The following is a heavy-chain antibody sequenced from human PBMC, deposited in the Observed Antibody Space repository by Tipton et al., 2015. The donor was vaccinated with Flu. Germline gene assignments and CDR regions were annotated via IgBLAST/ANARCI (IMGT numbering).Heavy chain of an antibody. CDR2: IYYSGST. CDR3: AIPRYCSGGSCYTQIDY. CDR1: GGSISSSSYY. J-gene: IGHJ4*02. Sequence: LVKPSETLSLTCTVSGGSISSSSYYWGWIRQPPGKGLEWIGSIYYSGSTYYNPSLESRVTISVDTSKNQFSLKLSSVTAADTAVYYCAIPRYCSGGSCYTQIDYWGQGTLVTVSS. D-gene: IGHD2-15*01. V-gene: IGHV4-39*07.